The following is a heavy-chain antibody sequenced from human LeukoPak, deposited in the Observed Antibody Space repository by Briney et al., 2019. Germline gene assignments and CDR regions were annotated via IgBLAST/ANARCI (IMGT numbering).Heavy chain of an antibody. J-gene: IGHJ6*02. Sequence: GGSLRLSCAASGFTFSSYSMNWVRQAPGKGLEWVSYISSSSSTIYYAHSVKGRFTISRDNAKNSLYLQMNSLRDEDTAVYYCARDLTSRGPNYDFWSGYDTPRDYYYGMDVWGQGTTVTVSS. CDR3: ARDLTSRGPNYDFWSGYDTPRDYYYGMDV. CDR1: GFTFSSYS. CDR2: ISSSSSTI. V-gene: IGHV3-48*02. D-gene: IGHD3-3*01.